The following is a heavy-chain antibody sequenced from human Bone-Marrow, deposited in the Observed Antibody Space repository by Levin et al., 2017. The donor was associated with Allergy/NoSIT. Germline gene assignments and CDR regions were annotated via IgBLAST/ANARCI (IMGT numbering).Heavy chain of an antibody. Sequence: SCAASGFTFSSYSMNWVRQAPGKGLEWVSSISSANNYIYYADSVKGRFTISRDNAKNSLYLQMNSLRAEDTAVYYCARDPAGYDSSGYYSRVAFDLWGQGTMVTVSS. CDR2: ISSANNYI. D-gene: IGHD3-22*01. J-gene: IGHJ3*01. V-gene: IGHV3-21*01. CDR3: ARDPAGYDSSGYYSRVAFDL. CDR1: GFTFSSYS.